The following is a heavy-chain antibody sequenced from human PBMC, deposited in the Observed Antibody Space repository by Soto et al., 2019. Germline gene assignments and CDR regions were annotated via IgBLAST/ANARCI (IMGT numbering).Heavy chain of an antibody. CDR2: ILPIFGTA. D-gene: IGHD3-3*01. CDR1: GGTFSSYA. V-gene: IGHV1-69*01. CDR3: ARDLKYYDFWSGYQYNWFDP. Sequence: QVQLVQSGAEVKKPGSSVKVSCKASGGTFSSYAISWVRQAPGQGLEWMGGILPIFGTANYAQKFQGRVTITADESTSTAYMELSSLRSEDTAVYYCARDLKYYDFWSGYQYNWFDPWGQGTLVTVSS. J-gene: IGHJ5*02.